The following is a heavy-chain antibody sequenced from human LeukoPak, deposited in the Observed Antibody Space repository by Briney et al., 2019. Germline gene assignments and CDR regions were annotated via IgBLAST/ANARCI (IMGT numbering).Heavy chain of an antibody. CDR1: GGSFSGYY. CDR2: INHSGST. V-gene: IGHV4-34*01. Sequence: PSETLSLTCAVYGGSFSGYYWSWIRQPPGKGLEWIGEINHSGSTNYNPPLKSRVTISVDTSKNQFSLKLSSVTAADTAVYYCARVAPQYYDFWSGYPSYGMDVWGQETTVTVSS. D-gene: IGHD3-3*01. CDR3: ARVAPQYYDFWSGYPSYGMDV. J-gene: IGHJ6*02.